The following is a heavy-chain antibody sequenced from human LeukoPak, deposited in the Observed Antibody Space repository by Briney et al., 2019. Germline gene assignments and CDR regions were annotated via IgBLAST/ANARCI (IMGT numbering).Heavy chain of an antibody. CDR3: ARVSVHGVYYYMDV. V-gene: IGHV3-21*01. D-gene: IGHD3-10*01. J-gene: IGHJ6*03. CDR1: GFTFSSYS. CDR2: ISSSSSYI. Sequence: GGSLRLSCAASGFTFSSYSMNWVRQAPGKGLEWVSSISSSSSYIYYADSVKGRFTISRDNAKNSLYLQMNSLRAEDTAVYYCARVSVHGVYYYMDVWGKGTTVSVSS.